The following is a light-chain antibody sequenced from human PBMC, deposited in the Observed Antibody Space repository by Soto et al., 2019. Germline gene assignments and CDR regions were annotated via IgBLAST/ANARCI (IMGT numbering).Light chain of an antibody. J-gene: IGKJ1*01. Sequence: EIVLTQSPATLSLSPGERATLSCRASESVRRYLAWYQQRPDQAPRLLIYDASTRATGIPARFSGSGSGTDFTLTISSLEPEDFAVYYCQHRSNWPSWTFGQGTKVDIK. CDR2: DAS. CDR1: ESVRRY. CDR3: QHRSNWPSWT. V-gene: IGKV3-11*01.